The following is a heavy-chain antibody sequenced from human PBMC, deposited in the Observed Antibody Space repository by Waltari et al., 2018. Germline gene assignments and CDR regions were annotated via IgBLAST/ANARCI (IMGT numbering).Heavy chain of an antibody. CDR1: GGTFSSYA. CDR3: ARGYCSGGSCLGEDL. CDR2: VSPIFGTA. V-gene: IGHV1-69*13. D-gene: IGHD2-15*01. J-gene: IGHJ2*01. Sequence: QVQLVQSGAEVKKPGSSVKVSCKASGGTFSSYAISWVRQAPGQGLEWMGGVSPIFGTANYAQKFQGRVTITADESTSTAYMELSSLRSEDTAVYYCARGYCSGGSCLGEDLWGRGTLVTVSS.